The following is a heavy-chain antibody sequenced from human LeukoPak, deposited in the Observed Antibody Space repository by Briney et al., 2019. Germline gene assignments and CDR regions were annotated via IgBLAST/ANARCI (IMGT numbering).Heavy chain of an antibody. Sequence: SETLSLTCTVSGGFISSSNYYRGWIRQPPGKGLEWIGNVYYSGNAYYNPSLKSRLTISVDTSKNQFSLWLNSVTAADTAVYYCASRNYGWYYFYMDVWGKGTTVTVSS. CDR1: GGFISSSNYY. CDR3: ASRNYGWYYFYMDV. D-gene: IGHD4-11*01. V-gene: IGHV4-39*01. CDR2: VYYSGNA. J-gene: IGHJ6*03.